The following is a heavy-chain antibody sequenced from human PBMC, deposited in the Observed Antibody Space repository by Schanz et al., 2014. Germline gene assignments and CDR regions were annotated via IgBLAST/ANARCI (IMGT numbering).Heavy chain of an antibody. D-gene: IGHD3-10*01. CDR3: AKGSRSGSKVMDV. J-gene: IGHJ6*03. V-gene: IGHV3-9*01. Sequence: EVQLLESGGGLVQPGGSLRLSCAASGFTFSSYAMSWVRQAPGKGLEWVSNIPWNGAAIGYAGSVRGRFTISRDSAKNSLYLQMNSLRPEDTALYYCAKGSRSGSKVMDVGGKGTTVTVSS. CDR2: IPWNGAAI. CDR1: GFTFSSYA.